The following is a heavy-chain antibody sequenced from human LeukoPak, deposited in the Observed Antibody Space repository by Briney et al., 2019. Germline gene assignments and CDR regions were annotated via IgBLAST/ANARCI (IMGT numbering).Heavy chain of an antibody. D-gene: IGHD2-15*01. J-gene: IGHJ5*02. Sequence: GASVKVSCKASSYTFTSYGISWVRQAPGQGLEWMGWISAYNGNTHYAQKLQGRVTMTTDTSTSTAYMELRSLRSDDTAVYYCVRGGGYCSGGSCYDWFDPWGQGTLVTVSS. V-gene: IGHV1-18*01. CDR2: ISAYNGNT. CDR3: VRGGGYCSGGSCYDWFDP. CDR1: SYTFTSYG.